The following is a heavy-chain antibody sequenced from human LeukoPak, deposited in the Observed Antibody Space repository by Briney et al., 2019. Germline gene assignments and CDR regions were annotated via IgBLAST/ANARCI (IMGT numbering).Heavy chain of an antibody. CDR2: ISSSSSYI. V-gene: IGHV3-21*01. D-gene: IGHD3-10*01. CDR1: GFTFSSYS. Sequence: GGSLRLSCAASGFTFSSYSMNWVRQAPGKGLEWVSSISSSSSYIYYADSVKGRFTISRDNAKNSLYLQMNSLRAEDTAVYYCARVRITMVRGVSPDAFDIWGQGTMVTVSS. J-gene: IGHJ3*02. CDR3: ARVRITMVRGVSPDAFDI.